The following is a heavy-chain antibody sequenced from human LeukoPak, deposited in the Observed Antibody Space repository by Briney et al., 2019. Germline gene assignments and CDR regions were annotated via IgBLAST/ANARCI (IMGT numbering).Heavy chain of an antibody. Sequence: GASVKVSCKASGYTFTGYYMHWVRQAPGQGLEWMGRINPNSGGTNYAQKFQGRVTMTRDTSISTAYMELSRLRSGDTAVYYCAGDSSGMYYFDYWGQGTLVTVSS. CDR1: GYTFTGYY. D-gene: IGHD3-22*01. CDR2: INPNSGGT. CDR3: AGDSSGMYYFDY. J-gene: IGHJ4*02. V-gene: IGHV1-2*06.